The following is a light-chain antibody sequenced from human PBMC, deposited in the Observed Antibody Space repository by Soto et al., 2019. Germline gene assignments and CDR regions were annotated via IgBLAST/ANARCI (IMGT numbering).Light chain of an antibody. CDR3: QQRSNWPLT. CDR1: QGVSSY. Sequence: EIVLTQSPGTLSLSPGEEATLSCRASQGVSSYLAWYQQKPGQAPRLLIYDASNRATGIPARFSGSGPGTDFTLTISSLEPEDFAVYYCQQRSNWPLTFGGGTKVDIK. V-gene: IGKV3D-11*01. J-gene: IGKJ4*01. CDR2: DAS.